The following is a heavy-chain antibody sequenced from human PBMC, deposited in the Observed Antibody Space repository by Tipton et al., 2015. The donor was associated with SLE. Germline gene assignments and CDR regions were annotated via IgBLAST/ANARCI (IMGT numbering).Heavy chain of an antibody. CDR2: IYYSGST. J-gene: IGHJ4*02. CDR1: GGSISSSSYY. Sequence: TLSLTCTVSGGSISSSSYYWGWIRQPPGKGLEWIGSIYYSGSTYYNPSLKSRVTISVDTSKNQFSLKLSSVTAADTAVYYYAREGEGDYWGQGTLVTVSS. CDR3: AREGEGDY. V-gene: IGHV4-39*07.